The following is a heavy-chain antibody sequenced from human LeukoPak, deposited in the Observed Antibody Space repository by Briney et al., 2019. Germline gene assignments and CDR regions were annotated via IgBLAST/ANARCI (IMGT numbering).Heavy chain of an antibody. D-gene: IGHD3-10*01. V-gene: IGHV1-2*02. Sequence: ASVKVSCKASGYTFTGYYMHWVRQAPGQGLEWMGWINPNSGGTNYAQKFQGRVTMTRDTSISTAYMELSRLRSDDTAVYYCARAFDLRLYYQLGDYWGQGTLVTVSS. CDR1: GYTFTGYY. J-gene: IGHJ4*02. CDR3: ARAFDLRLYYQLGDY. CDR2: INPNSGGT.